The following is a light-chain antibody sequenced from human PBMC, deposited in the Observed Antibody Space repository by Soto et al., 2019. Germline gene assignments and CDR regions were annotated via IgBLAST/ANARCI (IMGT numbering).Light chain of an antibody. Sequence: SYELTQPPSVSVAPGQTARITCGGNNIGSKSVHWYQQKPGQAPVLVVYDDSDRPSGIPDRFSGSNSGNTATLTISRVEAGDEADYYCQVWGSSSDHYVFGTGTKVTVL. CDR3: QVWGSSSDHYV. V-gene: IGLV3-21*02. CDR1: NIGSKS. J-gene: IGLJ1*01. CDR2: DDS.